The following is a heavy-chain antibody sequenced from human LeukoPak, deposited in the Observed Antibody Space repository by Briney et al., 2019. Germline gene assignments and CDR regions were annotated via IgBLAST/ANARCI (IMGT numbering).Heavy chain of an antibody. CDR1: GITVSSNY. V-gene: IGHV3-66*02. D-gene: IGHD2-2*01. Sequence: PGGSLRLSRAASGITVSSNYMSWVRQAPGKGLDWVSVIYSGGTTYYADSVKGRFTISRDSSKNTLYLQMNSLRAEDTAVYYCARRGDCSSTSCLFFDYWGQGTLVTVSS. CDR2: IYSGGTT. CDR3: ARRGDCSSTSCLFFDY. J-gene: IGHJ4*02.